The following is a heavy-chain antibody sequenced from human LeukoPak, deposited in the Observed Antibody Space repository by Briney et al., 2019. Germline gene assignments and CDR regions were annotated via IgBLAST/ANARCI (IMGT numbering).Heavy chain of an antibody. CDR3: ARRGYGDFAYAFDI. Sequence: SVKVSCKASGGTFSSYAISWVRQALGQGLEWMGRIIPILGIANYAQKFQGRVTITTDKSTSTAYMELSSLRSEDTAVYYCARRGYGDFAYAFDIWGQGTMVTVSS. CDR1: GGTFSSYA. V-gene: IGHV1-69*04. J-gene: IGHJ3*02. CDR2: IIPILGIA. D-gene: IGHD4-17*01.